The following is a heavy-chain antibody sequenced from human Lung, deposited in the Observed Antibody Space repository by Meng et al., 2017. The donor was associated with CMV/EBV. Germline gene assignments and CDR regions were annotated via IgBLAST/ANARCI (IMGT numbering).Heavy chain of an antibody. D-gene: IGHD1/OR15-1a*01. CDR2: ISSSGSTI. CDR1: GFTFSDYY. Sequence: WGSLRLSCAASGFTFSDYYMSWIRQAPGKGLEWVSYISSSGSTIYYADSVKGRFTISRDNAKNSLYLQMNSLRAADTAVYYCARTGTSANYYYYYGMDFWGQGXTVTVSS. J-gene: IGHJ6*02. V-gene: IGHV3-11*01. CDR3: ARTGTSANYYYYYGMDF.